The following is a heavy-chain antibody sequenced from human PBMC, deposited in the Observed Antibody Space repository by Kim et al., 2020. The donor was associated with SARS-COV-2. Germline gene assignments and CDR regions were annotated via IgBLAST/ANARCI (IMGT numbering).Heavy chain of an antibody. Sequence: GGSLRLSCAASGFTFSSYGMHWVRQAPGKGLEWVAVISSAGSNKSYADSVKGRFTISRDNSRNTLDLQLTSLGAEDTAVYFCAKGGMELRNFYYYYGLDVWGQGTTVTVSS. J-gene: IGHJ6*02. D-gene: IGHD1-26*01. CDR2: ISSAGSNK. V-gene: IGHV3-30*18. CDR1: GFTFSSYG. CDR3: AKGGMELRNFYYYYGLDV.